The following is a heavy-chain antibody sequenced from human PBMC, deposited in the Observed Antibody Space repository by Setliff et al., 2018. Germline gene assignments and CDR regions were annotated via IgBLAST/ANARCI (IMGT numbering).Heavy chain of an antibody. Sequence: KSSETLSLTCTVYGASFSNYYWGWVRQPPEERLEWIAEFDHGGTTKYNPSLMGRVTISVDTSNNQFSLKLSSVTAADTAVYYCARHLWGRYMAESSDYFDYWGQGSLVTVSS. CDR3: ARHLWGRYMAESSDYFDY. CDR2: FDHGGTT. D-gene: IGHD3-3*02. V-gene: IGHV4-34*01. CDR1: GASFSNYY. J-gene: IGHJ4*02.